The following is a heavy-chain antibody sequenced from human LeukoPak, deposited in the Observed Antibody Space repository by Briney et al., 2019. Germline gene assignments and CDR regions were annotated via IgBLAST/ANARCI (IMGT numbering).Heavy chain of an antibody. V-gene: IGHV3-7*01. D-gene: IGHD3-16*01. CDR3: ARELRTFDS. CDR2: IKHNGDEL. Sequence: GGSLRLSCAASGFTFGRHGMHWVRQAPGKGLEWVANIKHNGDELNYVDSVEDRFTISRDNAKNSLYLHMTSLRAEDTAVYYCARELRTFDSWGQGTLVTVSS. J-gene: IGHJ4*02. CDR1: GFTFGRHG.